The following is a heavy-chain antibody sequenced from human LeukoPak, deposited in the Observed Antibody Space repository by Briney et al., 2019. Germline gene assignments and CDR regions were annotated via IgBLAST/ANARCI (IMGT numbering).Heavy chain of an antibody. CDR3: ARTWGWLQLLVRLDY. D-gene: IGHD5-24*01. V-gene: IGHV1-18*01. CDR2: ISAYNGNT. CDR1: GYTFTSYG. J-gene: IGHJ4*02. Sequence: ASVKVSCKASGYTFTSYGISWVRPAPGQGLEWMGWISAYNGNTNYAQKLQGRGTMTTDTSTSTAYMELRSLRSDDTAVYYCARTWGWLQLLVRLDYWGQGTLVTVSS.